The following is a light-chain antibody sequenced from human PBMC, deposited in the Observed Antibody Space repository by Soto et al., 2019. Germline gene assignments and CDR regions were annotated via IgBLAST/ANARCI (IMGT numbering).Light chain of an antibody. J-gene: IGLJ1*01. Sequence: QSVLTQPPSASGSRGQSVTISCTGTSSDVGGYNYVSWYQQHPGKAPKLMIYEVSKRPSGVPDRFSGSKSGNTASLTVSGLQAEDEADYYCSSYAGSNTFPYVFGTGTKVTVL. CDR1: SSDVGGYNY. CDR2: EVS. CDR3: SSYAGSNTFPYV. V-gene: IGLV2-8*01.